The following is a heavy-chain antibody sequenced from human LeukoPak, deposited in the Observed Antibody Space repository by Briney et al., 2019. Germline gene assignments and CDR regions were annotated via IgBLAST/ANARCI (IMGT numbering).Heavy chain of an antibody. CDR3: ARGSNPSSYYYDSSGYYAY. Sequence: ASVKVSCKASGYTFTSYAMNWVRQAPGQGLEWMGWINTNTGNPTYAQGFTGRFVFSLDTSVSTAYLQISSLKAEDTAVYYCARGSNPSSYYYDSSGYYAYWGQGTLVTVSS. D-gene: IGHD3-22*01. CDR1: GYTFTSYA. J-gene: IGHJ4*02. CDR2: INTNTGNP. V-gene: IGHV7-4-1*02.